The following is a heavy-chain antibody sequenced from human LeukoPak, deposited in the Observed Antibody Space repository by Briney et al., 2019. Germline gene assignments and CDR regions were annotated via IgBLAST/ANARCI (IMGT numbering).Heavy chain of an antibody. D-gene: IGHD2-15*01. CDR2: ISSSSSYI. CDR3: ARDRWVASCSGGSCYEGCYYYYGMDV. CDR1: GFTFSSYS. V-gene: IGHV3-21*01. J-gene: IGHJ6*02. Sequence: GGSLRLSCAASGFTFSSYSMNWVRQAPGKGLEWVSSISSSSSYIYYADSVKGRFTISRDNAKNSLYLQMNSLRAEDTAVYYCARDRWVASCSGGSCYEGCYYYYGMDVWGQGTTVTVSS.